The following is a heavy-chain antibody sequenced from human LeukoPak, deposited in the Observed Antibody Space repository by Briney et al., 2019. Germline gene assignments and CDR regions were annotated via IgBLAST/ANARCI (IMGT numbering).Heavy chain of an antibody. CDR2: TYYSYQWYV. J-gene: IGHJ4*02. Sequence: TSQTLSLTCAISGDSVSSSSVAWNWIRQTPSRGPEWLGRTYYSYQWYVEAAVSVRGRISINADTSKNQFSRQLNSVSPEETAVYYCAREREQSFDYWGQGTLVTVSS. CDR3: AREREQSFDY. D-gene: IGHD1/OR15-1a*01. CDR1: GDSVSSSSVA. V-gene: IGHV6-1*01.